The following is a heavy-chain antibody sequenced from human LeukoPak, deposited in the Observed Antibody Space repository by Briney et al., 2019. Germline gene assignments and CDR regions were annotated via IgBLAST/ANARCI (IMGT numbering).Heavy chain of an antibody. CDR3: AKARLGKKVVALDY. J-gene: IGHJ4*02. V-gene: IGHV3-30*18. CDR1: GFTFSSYG. CDR2: ISYDGSNK. D-gene: IGHD2-15*01. Sequence: GGSLRLSCAASGFTFSSYGMHWVRQAPGKGLEWVAVISYDGSNKYYADSVKGRFTISRDNAKNTLYLQMNSLRAEDTAVYYCAKARLGKKVVALDYWGQGTLVTVSS.